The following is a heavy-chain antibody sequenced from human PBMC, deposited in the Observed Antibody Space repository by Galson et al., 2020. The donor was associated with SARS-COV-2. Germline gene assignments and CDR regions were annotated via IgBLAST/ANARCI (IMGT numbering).Heavy chain of an antibody. CDR3: ARGHRGVVPSPVLGLGPFYSYYYMDV. D-gene: IGHD3-10*01. CDR1: GGSFSGYT. J-gene: IGHJ6*03. CDR2: INIGGNT. Sequence: SETLSLTCAVYGGSFSGYTWNWIRQPPGKGLEWIGEINIGGNTNYSPYPRSRVTISVDTYKNQLSLNLRSVTAADTALYFCARGHRGVVPSPVLGLGPFYSYYYMDVWAKGTAVTVSS. V-gene: IGHV4-34*01.